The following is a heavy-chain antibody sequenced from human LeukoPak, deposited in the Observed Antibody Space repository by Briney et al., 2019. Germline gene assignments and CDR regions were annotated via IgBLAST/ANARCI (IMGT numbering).Heavy chain of an antibody. V-gene: IGHV3-43D*03. CDR1: GFTFDDYA. D-gene: IGHD3-10*01. CDR2: ISWDGGST. Sequence: GGSLRLSCAASGFTFDDYAMHWVRQAPGKGLEWVSLISWDGGSTYYADSVKGRFTISRDNAKNSLYLQMNSLRAEDTAVYYCARDNMGFDYWGQGTLVTVYS. J-gene: IGHJ4*02. CDR3: ARDNMGFDY.